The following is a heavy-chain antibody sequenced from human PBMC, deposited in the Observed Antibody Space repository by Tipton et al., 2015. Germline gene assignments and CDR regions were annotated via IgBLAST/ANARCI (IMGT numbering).Heavy chain of an antibody. CDR3: AKDGSRMVRGVVISEGMDV. J-gene: IGHJ6*02. CDR2: ISYGGSNK. D-gene: IGHD3-10*01. Sequence: SLRLSCAASGFTVSGSYMSWVRQAPGKGLEWVALISYGGSNKYYADSVKGRFTISRDNSKNTLYLQMNSLRVEDTAVYYCAKDGSRMVRGVVISEGMDVWGRGTTITVSS. CDR1: GFTVSGSY. V-gene: IGHV3-30*18.